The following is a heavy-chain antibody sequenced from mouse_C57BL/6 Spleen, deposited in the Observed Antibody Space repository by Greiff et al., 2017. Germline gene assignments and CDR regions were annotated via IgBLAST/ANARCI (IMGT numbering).Heavy chain of an antibody. CDR1: GYAFSDSW. V-gene: IGHV1-82*01. CDR2: IYPGDGDT. J-gene: IGHJ4*01. D-gene: IGHD2-3*01. Sequence: QVQLKQSGPELVKPGASVKISCKASGYAFSDSWMNWVKQRPGTGLEWIGRIYPGDGDTNYNGKFKGKATLTADKSSSTAYMHLSSLTSEDSAVSFCERTDMIYYAMDYWGQGTSVTVSS. CDR3: ERTDMIYYAMDY.